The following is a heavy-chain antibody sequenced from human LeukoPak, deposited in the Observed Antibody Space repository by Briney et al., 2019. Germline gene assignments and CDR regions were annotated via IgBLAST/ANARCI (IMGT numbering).Heavy chain of an antibody. J-gene: IGHJ5*02. Sequence: GGSLRLSCAASGFTFSSYAMSWVRQAPGKGLEWVSAISGSGGSTYYADSVKGRFTISRDNSKNTLYLQMNSLRAEDTAVYYCAKEKVVVAATPGDWFDPWCQGTLVTVSS. V-gene: IGHV3-23*01. CDR2: ISGSGGST. D-gene: IGHD2-15*01. CDR3: AKEKVVVAATPGDWFDP. CDR1: GFTFSSYA.